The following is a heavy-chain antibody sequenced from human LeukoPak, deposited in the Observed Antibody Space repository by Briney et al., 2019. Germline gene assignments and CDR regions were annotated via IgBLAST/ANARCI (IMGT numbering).Heavy chain of an antibody. CDR3: AKDMRGYDRPVDY. CDR2: ISGAGIRT. D-gene: IGHD5-12*01. CDR1: GFTFNNYA. J-gene: IGHJ4*02. V-gene: IGHV3-23*01. Sequence: PGASLRLSCAASGFTFNNYAISWVRQAPGKGLEGVSKISGAGIRTYYADSVTGRFTISRDNSENTLYLQMNNLRAEDTAVYYCAKDMRGYDRPVDYWGQGTLVTVSS.